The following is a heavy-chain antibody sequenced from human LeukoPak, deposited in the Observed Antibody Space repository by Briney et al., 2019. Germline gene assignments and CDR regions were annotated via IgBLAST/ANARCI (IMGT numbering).Heavy chain of an antibody. CDR1: GGSISSYS. CDR3: ARDRGIVPPRAFDI. CDR2: IYHSGST. Sequence: SETLSLTCTVSGGSISSYSWSWIRQPPGKGLEWIGYIYHSGSTYYNPSLKSRVTISVDRSKNQFSLKLSSVTAADTAVYYCARDRGIVPPRAFDIWGQGTMVTVSS. D-gene: IGHD2-2*01. V-gene: IGHV4-30-2*01. J-gene: IGHJ3*02.